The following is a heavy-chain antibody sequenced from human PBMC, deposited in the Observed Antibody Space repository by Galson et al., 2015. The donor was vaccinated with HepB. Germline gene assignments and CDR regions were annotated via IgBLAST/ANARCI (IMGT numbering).Heavy chain of an antibody. V-gene: IGHV3-49*04. D-gene: IGHD6-13*01. Sequence: SLRLSCAASGFTFSSYGMHWVRQAPGKGLEWVGFIRSKAYGGTTEYAASVKGRFTISRDDSKSIAYLQMNSLKTEDTAVYYCTREWAAAGNWYFDLWGRGTLVTVSS. CDR1: GFTFSSYG. J-gene: IGHJ2*01. CDR2: IRSKAYGGTT. CDR3: TREWAAAGNWYFDL.